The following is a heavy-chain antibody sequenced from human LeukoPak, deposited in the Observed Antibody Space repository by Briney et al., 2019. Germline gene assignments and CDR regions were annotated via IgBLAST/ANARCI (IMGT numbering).Heavy chain of an antibody. CDR2: IYYSGST. Sequence: PSEALSLTCTVSGGSISSSSYYWGWIRQPPGKGLEWIGSIYYSGSTYYNPSLKSRVTISVDTSKNQFSLKLSSVTAADTAVYYCARERSYYYDSSGPLGGSAAFDIWGQGTMVTVSS. D-gene: IGHD3-22*01. J-gene: IGHJ3*02. CDR1: GGSISSSSYY. CDR3: ARERSYYYDSSGPLGGSAAFDI. V-gene: IGHV4-39*07.